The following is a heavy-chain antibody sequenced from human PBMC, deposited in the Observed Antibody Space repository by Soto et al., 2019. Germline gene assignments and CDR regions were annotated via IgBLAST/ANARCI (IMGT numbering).Heavy chain of an antibody. J-gene: IGHJ6*02. Sequence: ASVKVSCKASGYTFTSYGISWVRQAPGQGLEWMGWISAYNGNTNYAQKLQGWVTMTRDTSISTVYMELSSLKSDDMAVYYCAREGAATANYGMDVWGQGTTVPVSS. D-gene: IGHD2-15*01. V-gene: IGHV1-18*03. CDR3: AREGAATANYGMDV. CDR1: GYTFTSYG. CDR2: ISAYNGNT.